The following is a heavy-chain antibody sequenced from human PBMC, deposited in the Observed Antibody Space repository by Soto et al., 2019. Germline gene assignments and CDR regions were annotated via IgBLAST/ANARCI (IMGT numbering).Heavy chain of an antibody. CDR2: ISNDGSNK. D-gene: IGHD2-15*01. V-gene: IGHV3-30-3*01. CDR1: GFSFSSYA. Sequence: QVHLVESGGGVVQPGRSLRLSCAASGFSFSSYAMHWLRQAPGEGLEWVAVISNDGSNKFFADSVKGRFFISRDNSNNTLFLEMDSLRPEDTAVYYCARGQHGNAYWGQGSLV. J-gene: IGHJ4*02. CDR3: ARGQHGNAY.